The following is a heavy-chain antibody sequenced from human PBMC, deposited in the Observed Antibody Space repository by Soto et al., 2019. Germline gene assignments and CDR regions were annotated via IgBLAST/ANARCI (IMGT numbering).Heavy chain of an antibody. V-gene: IGHV3-23*01. J-gene: IGHJ3*02. Sequence: PGGSLRLSCAASGFTFSSYAMSWVRQAPGKGLEWVSAISGSGGSTYYADSVKGRFTISRDNSKNTLYLQMNSLRAEDTAVYYCAKDLIEVVAASREFDAFDIWGQGTMVTVSS. D-gene: IGHD2-15*01. CDR3: AKDLIEVVAASREFDAFDI. CDR1: GFTFSSYA. CDR2: ISGSGGST.